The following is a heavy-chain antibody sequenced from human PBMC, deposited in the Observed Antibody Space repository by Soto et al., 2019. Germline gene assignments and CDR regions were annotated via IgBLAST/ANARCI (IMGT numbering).Heavy chain of an antibody. J-gene: IGHJ4*02. CDR3: ARDYDFWSGWGSGGY. Sequence: QVQLVESGGGVVQPGRSLRLSCAASGFTFSSYAMHWVRQAPGKGLEWVAVISYDGSNKYYADSVKGRFTISRDNSKNTLYLQMNSLRAEDTAVYYCARDYDFWSGWGSGGYWGQGTLVTVSS. V-gene: IGHV3-30-3*01. D-gene: IGHD3-3*01. CDR2: ISYDGSNK. CDR1: GFTFSSYA.